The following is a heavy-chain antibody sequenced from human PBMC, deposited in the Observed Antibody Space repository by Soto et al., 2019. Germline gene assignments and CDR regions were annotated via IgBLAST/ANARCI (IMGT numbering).Heavy chain of an antibody. CDR3: APHVSCSGGSCQYDAFAI. CDR1: GFTVSSHA. J-gene: IGHJ3*02. D-gene: IGHD2-15*01. Sequence: EVQVLESGGGLVQPGGSLRLSCEGSGFTVSSHAMTWIRQAPGKGPEWVSTITADGGTYYADSVKGRFAMSRDTSESTLSLQMNSLVAEDTADYYCAPHVSCSGGSCQYDAFAIRGQGTMVTVSS. V-gene: IGHV3-23*01. CDR2: ITADGGT.